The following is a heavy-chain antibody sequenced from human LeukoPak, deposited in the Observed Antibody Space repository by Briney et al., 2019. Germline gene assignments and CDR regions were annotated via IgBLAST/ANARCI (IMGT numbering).Heavy chain of an antibody. V-gene: IGHV4-39*07. CDR3: ARDFMDGYFDY. D-gene: IGHD2-2*03. J-gene: IGHJ4*02. CDR1: GGSISSSSYY. CDR2: IYYSGST. Sequence: SETLSLTCTVSGGSISSSSYYWGWIRQPPGKGLEWIGSIYYSGSTYYNPSLKSRVTISVDTSKNQFSLKLSSVTAADTAVYYCARDFMDGYFDYWGQGTLVTVSS.